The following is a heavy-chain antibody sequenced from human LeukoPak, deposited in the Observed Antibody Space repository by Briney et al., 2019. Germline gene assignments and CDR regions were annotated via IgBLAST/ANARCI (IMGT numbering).Heavy chain of an antibody. J-gene: IGHJ6*02. D-gene: IGHD6-13*01. V-gene: IGHV5-51*01. CDR3: ARGAAETTPDYYYFGLDV. Sequence: GESLKISCKGSGYRFTDYWIGWVRQMPGKGLEWMGIIYPGDSDTRYSPSFQGQVTISADKSINTAHLQWSSLKASDTAMYCARGAAETTPDYYYFGLDVWGQGTTVRVSS. CDR1: GYRFTDYW. CDR2: IYPGDSDT.